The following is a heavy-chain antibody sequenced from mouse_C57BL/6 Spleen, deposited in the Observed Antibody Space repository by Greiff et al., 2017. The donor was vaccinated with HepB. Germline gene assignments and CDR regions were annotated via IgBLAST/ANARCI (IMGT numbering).Heavy chain of an antibody. CDR3: TFDGYYEAY. J-gene: IGHJ3*01. D-gene: IGHD2-3*01. V-gene: IGHV14-4*01. Sequence: VQLQQSGAELVRPGASVKLSCTASGFNIKDDYMHWVKQRPEQGLEWIGWIDPENGDTEYASKFQGKATITADTSSNTAYLQLSSLTSEDTAVYYCTFDGYYEAYWGQGTLVTVSA. CDR2: IDPENGDT. CDR1: GFNIKDDY.